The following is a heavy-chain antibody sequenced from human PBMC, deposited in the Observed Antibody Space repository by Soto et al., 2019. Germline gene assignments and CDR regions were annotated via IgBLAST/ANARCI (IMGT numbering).Heavy chain of an antibody. J-gene: IGHJ3*02. CDR1: GGTFSSYA. Sequence: GASVKVSCKASGGTFSSYAISWVRQAPGQGFEWMGGIIPIFGTANYAQKFQGRVTITADESTSTAYMELSSLRSEDTAVYYCARDQGGSGGPVTDAFDIWGQGTMVTVSS. D-gene: IGHD3-10*01. V-gene: IGHV1-69*13. CDR3: ARDQGGSGGPVTDAFDI. CDR2: IIPIFGTA.